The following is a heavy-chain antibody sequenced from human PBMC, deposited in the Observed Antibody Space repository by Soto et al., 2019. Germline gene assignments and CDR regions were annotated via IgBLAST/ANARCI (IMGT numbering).Heavy chain of an antibody. CDR3: ARDVVVVPAAPPDYYYYGMDV. CDR2: IIPIFGTA. D-gene: IGHD2-2*01. J-gene: IGHJ6*02. CDR1: GYTFTSYY. V-gene: IGHV1-69*13. Sequence: ASVKVSCKASGYTFTSYYMHWVRQAPGQGLEWMGGIIPIFGTANYAQKFQGRVTITADESTSTAYMELSSLRSEDTAVYYCARDVVVVPAAPPDYYYYGMDVWGQGTTVTVSS.